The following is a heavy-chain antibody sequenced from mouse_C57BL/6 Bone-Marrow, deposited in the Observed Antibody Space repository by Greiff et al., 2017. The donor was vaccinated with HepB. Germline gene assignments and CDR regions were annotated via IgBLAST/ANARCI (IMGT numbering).Heavy chain of an antibody. CDR1: GFTFSSYG. Sequence: EVKLVESGGDLVKPGGSLKLSCAASGFTFSSYGMSWVRQTPDKRLEWVATISSGGSYTYYPDSVKGRFTISRDNAKNTLYLQMSSLKSEDTAMYYCARHDGYGSSFYAMDYWGQGTSVTVSS. V-gene: IGHV5-6*01. CDR2: ISSGGSYT. CDR3: ARHDGYGSSFYAMDY. J-gene: IGHJ4*01. D-gene: IGHD1-1*01.